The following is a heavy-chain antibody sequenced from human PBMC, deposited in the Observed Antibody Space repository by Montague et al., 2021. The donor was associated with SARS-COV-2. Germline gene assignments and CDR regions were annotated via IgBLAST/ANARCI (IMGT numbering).Heavy chain of an antibody. J-gene: IGHJ5*02. D-gene: IGHD3-9*01. CDR3: AREYFDCSGLVWIDP. V-gene: IGHV4-61*08. Sequence: SETLSLTCTVSGDSVSSGAYYWSWIRQPPGKGLEWIAYIYYSGNTYTKYNPSLESRVSISVDTSKNQFSLKLTSGSAADTAVYYCAREYFDCSGLVWIDPWGQGTLVIVSS. CDR2: IYYSGNTYT. CDR1: GDSVSSGAYY.